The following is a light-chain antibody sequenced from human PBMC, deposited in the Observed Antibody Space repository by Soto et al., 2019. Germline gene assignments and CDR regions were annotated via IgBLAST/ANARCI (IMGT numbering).Light chain of an antibody. CDR1: QGVSAY. Sequence: DIQMTQSPSSMYASVGDRVTITCRASQGVSAYLLWYQQRHVRATKLLIYGASNLLIGVPSRFSGSGSGTHFTLTISSLQPEDFATYYCQQSYKTPHTFGQGTKLETK. CDR2: GAS. J-gene: IGKJ2*01. V-gene: IGKV1-39*01. CDR3: QQSYKTPHT.